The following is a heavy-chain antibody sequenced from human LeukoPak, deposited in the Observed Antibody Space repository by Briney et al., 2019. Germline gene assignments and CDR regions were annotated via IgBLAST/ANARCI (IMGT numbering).Heavy chain of an antibody. V-gene: IGHV3-73*01. CDR3: TGDVGATD. D-gene: IGHD1-26*01. J-gene: IGHJ4*02. CDR1: GFTFSGSA. Sequence: GGSLRLSCAASGFTFSGSAMHRVRQASGKGLEWVGRIRSKANSYATAYAASVKGRFTISRDDSKNTAYLQMNSLKTEDTAVYYCTGDVGATDWGQGTLVTVSS. CDR2: IRSKANSYAT.